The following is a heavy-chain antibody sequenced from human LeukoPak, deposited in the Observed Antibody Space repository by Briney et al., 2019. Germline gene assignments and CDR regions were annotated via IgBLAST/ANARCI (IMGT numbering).Heavy chain of an antibody. CDR3: ARDHLFCSGGSCYWTGFDY. V-gene: IGHV4-31*03. CDR1: GGSISSGGYY. D-gene: IGHD2-15*01. CDR2: INLRRST. Sequence: PSQTLSLTCTVSGGSISSGGYYWSWIRQHPGKGLEWIGYINLRRSTYYNPSLKSRVSISVDTSKNQFSLKLSSVTAADTAVYYCARDHLFCSGGSCYWTGFDYWGQGTLVTVS. J-gene: IGHJ4*02.